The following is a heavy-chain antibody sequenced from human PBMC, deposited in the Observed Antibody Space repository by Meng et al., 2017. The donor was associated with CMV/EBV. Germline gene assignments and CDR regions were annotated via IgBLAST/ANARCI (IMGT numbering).Heavy chain of an antibody. D-gene: IGHD3-3*01. CDR1: VCTFSSYT. CDR2: IIPILGIA. CDR3: ARDIITIFGVVKGGMDV. V-gene: IGHV1-69*04. J-gene: IGHJ6*02. Sequence: SVNVSCKASVCTFSSYTISWVRQAPGQGLEWMGRIIPILGIANYAQKFQGRVTITADKSTSTAYMELSSLRSEDTAVYYCARDIITIFGVVKGGMDVWGQGTTVTVSS.